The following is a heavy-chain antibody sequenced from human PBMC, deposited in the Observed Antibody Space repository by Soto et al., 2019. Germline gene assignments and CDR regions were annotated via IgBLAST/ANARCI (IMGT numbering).Heavy chain of an antibody. CDR2: ISGSGGST. D-gene: IGHD6-13*01. J-gene: IGHJ4*02. Sequence: EVQLLESGGGLVQPGGSLRLSCAASGFTFSNYAVTWVRQAPGKGLEWVSNISGSGGSTYYADSVKGRFTISRDNSKNTLYLQMNSLRAEDTAVYYCAKDQGSSWYEIDYWGQGTLGTVSS. CDR1: GFTFSNYA. CDR3: AKDQGSSWYEIDY. V-gene: IGHV3-23*01.